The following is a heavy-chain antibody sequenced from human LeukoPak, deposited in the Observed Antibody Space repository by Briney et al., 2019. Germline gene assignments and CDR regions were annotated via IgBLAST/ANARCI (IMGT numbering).Heavy chain of an antibody. CDR2: TSYGGQHK. D-gene: IGHD6-13*01. CDR3: AREGYSSTWNPFDY. J-gene: IGHJ4*02. CDR1: GFTFRRFG. V-gene: IGHV3-30*12. Sequence: GGSLRLSCVASGFTFRRFGMHWVRQAPGKGLEWVAATSYGGQHKYYAESVRGRFTISRDNAKNSLYLLMSSLRAEDTAVYYCAREGYSSTWNPFDYWGQGTLVTVSS.